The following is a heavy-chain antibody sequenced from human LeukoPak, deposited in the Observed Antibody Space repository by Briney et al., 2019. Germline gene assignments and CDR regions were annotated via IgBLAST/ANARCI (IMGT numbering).Heavy chain of an antibody. CDR1: AGSISSYY. Sequence: PSETLSLTCTVSAGSISSYYWSWIRQPAGKGLEWIGRIYTSGSTNYNPSLKSRVTMSADTSKNQFSLKLSSVTAADTAVYYCASHNSGSYQPGAFDIWGQGTMVTVSS. CDR3: ASHNSGSYQPGAFDI. CDR2: IYTSGST. V-gene: IGHV4-4*07. J-gene: IGHJ3*02. D-gene: IGHD1-26*01.